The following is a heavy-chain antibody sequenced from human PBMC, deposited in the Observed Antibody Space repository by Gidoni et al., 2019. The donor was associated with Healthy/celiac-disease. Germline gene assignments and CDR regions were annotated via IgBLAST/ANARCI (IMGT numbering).Heavy chain of an antibody. CDR2: MNPNSGNT. Sequence: QVQLVQSGAEVKKPGASVKVSCKASGYTFTSYDINWVRQATGQGLEWMGWMNPNSGNTGYAQKFQGRVTMTRNTSISTAYMELSSLRSEDTAVYYCARGSYCSGGSCYDFDYWGQGTLVTVSS. D-gene: IGHD2-15*01. J-gene: IGHJ4*02. V-gene: IGHV1-8*01. CDR3: ARGSYCSGGSCYDFDY. CDR1: GYTFTSYD.